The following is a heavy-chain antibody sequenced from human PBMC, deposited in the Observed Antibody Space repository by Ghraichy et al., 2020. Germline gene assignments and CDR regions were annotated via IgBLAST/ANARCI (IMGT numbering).Heavy chain of an antibody. D-gene: IGHD3-16*01. CDR1: GFTFSIYA. Sequence: GGSLRFSCAASGFTFSIYAMTWVRQAPGKGLEWVSGISRTGGSTYYADSVKGRFTISRDDSKNTLFLQMNSLRAEDTAVYYCAKDLVFDYWGQGTLVTVSS. V-gene: IGHV3-23*01. J-gene: IGHJ4*02. CDR3: AKDLVFDY. CDR2: ISRTGGST.